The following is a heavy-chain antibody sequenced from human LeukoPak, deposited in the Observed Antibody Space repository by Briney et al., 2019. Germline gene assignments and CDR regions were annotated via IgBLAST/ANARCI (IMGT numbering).Heavy chain of an antibody. Sequence: SVKVSCKASGGTFSSYAISWVRQATGQGLEWMGGIIPIFGTANYAQKFQGRVTITADESTSTAYMELSSLRSEDTAVYYCAREPEPPDPRYGMDVWGQGTTVTVSS. CDR2: IIPIFGTA. D-gene: IGHD1-14*01. CDR1: GGTFSSYA. CDR3: AREPEPPDPRYGMDV. J-gene: IGHJ6*02. V-gene: IGHV1-69*13.